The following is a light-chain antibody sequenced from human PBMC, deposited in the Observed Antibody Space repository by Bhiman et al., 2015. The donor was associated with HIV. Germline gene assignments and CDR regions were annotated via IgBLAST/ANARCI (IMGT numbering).Light chain of an antibody. CDR1: SRDVGGYDY. Sequence: QSALTQPASVSGSPGQSITISCTGTSRDVGGYDYVSWYQQHPGKAPRLIIYDVSQRPSGISSRFSGSKSGNTASLTISGLQAEDEADYYCSSLTSSITYVFGTGTNVTVL. CDR2: DVS. J-gene: IGLJ1*01. CDR3: SSLTSSITYV. V-gene: IGLV2-14*03.